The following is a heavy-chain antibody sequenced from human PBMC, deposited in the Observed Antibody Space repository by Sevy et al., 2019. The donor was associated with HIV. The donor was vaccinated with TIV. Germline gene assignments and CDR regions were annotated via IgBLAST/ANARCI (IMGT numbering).Heavy chain of an antibody. Sequence: GGSLRLSCAGSGCTVSTYPIHWVRQSPGKGLEWVTVISYDGSRKYYADSATGRFTISRDNSKNTVFLHMDSLRVDDTAVYYCARDSGYTINYSPGATWGQGALVTVSS. D-gene: IGHD5-12*01. V-gene: IGHV3-30-3*01. J-gene: IGHJ5*02. CDR1: GCTVSTYP. CDR2: ISYDGSRK. CDR3: ARDSGYTINYSPGAT.